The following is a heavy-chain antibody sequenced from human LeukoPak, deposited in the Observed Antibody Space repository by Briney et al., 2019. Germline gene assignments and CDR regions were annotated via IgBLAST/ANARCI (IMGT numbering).Heavy chain of an antibody. CDR1: GGSISSHY. J-gene: IGHJ5*02. V-gene: IGHV4-59*11. Sequence: SETLSLTCTVSGGSISSHYWSWIRQPPGKGLEWIGYIYYSGSTNYNPSLKSRVTISVDTSKNQFSLKLSSVTAADTAAYYCARLVVVPAAIGWFDPWGQGTLVTVSS. CDR3: ARLVVVPAAIGWFDP. D-gene: IGHD2-2*01. CDR2: IYYSGST.